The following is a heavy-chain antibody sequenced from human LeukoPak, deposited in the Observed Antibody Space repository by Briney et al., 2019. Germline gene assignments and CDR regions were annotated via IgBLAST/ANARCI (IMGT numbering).Heavy chain of an antibody. V-gene: IGHV1-8*01. CDR1: GYTFTSYD. CDR3: ARGGIHDYRYNWFDP. J-gene: IGHJ5*02. CDR2: MNPNSGNT. D-gene: IGHD4-11*01. Sequence: GASVKVSCKASGYTFTSYDINWVRQATGQGLEWMGWMNPNSGNTGYAQKFQGRVTMTRNTSISTAYMELSSLRSEDTAVYYGARGGIHDYRYNWFDPWGQGTLVTVSS.